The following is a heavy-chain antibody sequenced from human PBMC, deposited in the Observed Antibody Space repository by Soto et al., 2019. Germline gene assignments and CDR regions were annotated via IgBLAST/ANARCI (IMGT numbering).Heavy chain of an antibody. CDR1: GYTLSSYA. CDR3: ARTGPPVDY. V-gene: IGHV1-18*01. Sequence: QVQLVQSGAEVKKPGASVKVSCKASGYTLSSYAISWVRQAPGQGLEWMGWIITYNGNPNYAQKLQGRVTMTTDTPTTTAYMDLRSLRSDATAVYYCARTGPPVDYWGQGTLVTVSS. CDR2: IITYNGNP. J-gene: IGHJ4*02.